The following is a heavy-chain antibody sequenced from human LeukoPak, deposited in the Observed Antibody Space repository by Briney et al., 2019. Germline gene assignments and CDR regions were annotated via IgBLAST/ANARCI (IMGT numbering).Heavy chain of an antibody. D-gene: IGHD6-19*01. V-gene: IGHV3-23*01. CDR2: ISGSGGST. CDR3: AKDSSGIAVARAAYYMDV. CDR1: GFTFSSYG. J-gene: IGHJ6*03. Sequence: PGGTLRLSCAASGFTFSSYGMSWVRQAPGKGLEWVSAISGSGGSTYYADSVKGRFTISRDNSKNTLYLQMNSLRAEDSATYYCAKDSSGIAVARAAYYMDVWGKGTTVTISS.